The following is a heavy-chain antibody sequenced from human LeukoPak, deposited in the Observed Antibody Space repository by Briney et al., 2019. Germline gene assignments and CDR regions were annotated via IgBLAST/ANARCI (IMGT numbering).Heavy chain of an antibody. CDR2: IRYDGSNK. Sequence: PGGSLRLSCAASGFTLRSYGMHGVPQAPGKGREWVAFIRYDGSNKYYADSVKGRFTISRDNSKNTLYLQMNSLRAEDTAVYYCAKVVVVVPAAIGPFDYWGQGTLVTVSS. CDR3: AKVVVVVPAAIGPFDY. CDR1: GFTLRSYG. V-gene: IGHV3-30*02. J-gene: IGHJ4*02. D-gene: IGHD2-2*02.